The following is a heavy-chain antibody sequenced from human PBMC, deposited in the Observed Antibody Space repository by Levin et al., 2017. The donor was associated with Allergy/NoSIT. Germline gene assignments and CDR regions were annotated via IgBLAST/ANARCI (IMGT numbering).Heavy chain of an antibody. J-gene: IGHJ2*01. CDR1: GGTFSSYA. V-gene: IGHV1-69*13. CDR3: ARGGRCGGDCHKYHGVVWYFDL. CDR2: IIPIFGTA. D-gene: IGHD2-21*01. Sequence: ASVKVSCKASGGTFSSYAISWVRQAPGQGLEWMGGIIPIFGTANYAQKFQGRVTITADESTSTAYMELSSLRSEDTAVYYCARGGRCGGDCHKYHGVVWYFDLWGRGTLVTVSS.